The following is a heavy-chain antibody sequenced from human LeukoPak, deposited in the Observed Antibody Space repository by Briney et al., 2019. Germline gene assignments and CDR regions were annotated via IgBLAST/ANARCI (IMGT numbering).Heavy chain of an antibody. V-gene: IGHV3-30*04. CDR3: ARDPGGTVAAHGNVP. CDR2: ISYDGSNK. J-gene: IGHJ4*02. Sequence: GRSLRLSCAASGFTFSSYAMHWVREAPGKGLEWGAVISYDGSNKYYADSVKGRFTISRDNSKNTLYLQMNSLRAEDTAVYYCARDPGGTVAAHGNVPWGQGTLVTVSS. CDR1: GFTFSSYA. D-gene: IGHD6-19*01.